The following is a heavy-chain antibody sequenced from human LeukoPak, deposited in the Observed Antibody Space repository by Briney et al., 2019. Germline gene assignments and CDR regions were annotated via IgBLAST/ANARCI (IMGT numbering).Heavy chain of an antibody. Sequence: PGESLRLSCAASGFNFNSYWMSWVRQAPGKGLEWVSGINWNGDNTGYIDSVKGRFTISRDNGKNSLYLQMNSLRAEDTALYHCARGYEYYYGSGSYAFGDYGMDVWGQGTTVTVSS. V-gene: IGHV3-20*01. CDR1: GFNFNSYW. J-gene: IGHJ6*02. CDR3: ARGYEYYYGSGSYAFGDYGMDV. D-gene: IGHD3-10*01. CDR2: INWNGDNT.